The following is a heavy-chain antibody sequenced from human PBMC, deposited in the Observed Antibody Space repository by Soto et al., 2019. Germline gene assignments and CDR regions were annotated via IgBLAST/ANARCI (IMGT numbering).Heavy chain of an antibody. CDR1: GYSFTSYG. CDR2: ISPYNGHI. Sequence: QVQLVQSAAEVKNPGASVKVSCKASGYSFTSYGVSWVRRAPGQGLEWMGWISPYNGHIQFIQRIQGRVSMTTDTSTKTAYMELRNLRSDDTAQYYCTRDMTIVPATHPRLENYGMDVWGQGTTVIVSS. CDR3: TRDMTIVPATHPRLENYGMDV. V-gene: IGHV1-18*01. D-gene: IGHD2-2*01. J-gene: IGHJ6*02.